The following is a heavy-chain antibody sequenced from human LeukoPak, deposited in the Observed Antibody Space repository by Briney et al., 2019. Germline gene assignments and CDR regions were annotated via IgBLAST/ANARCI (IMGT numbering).Heavy chain of an antibody. CDR3: AKGRITPDY. J-gene: IGHJ4*02. Sequence: GASLRLSCAPSGFTFRSYAMSWVRRAPGKGLEWLSCFSGSGGSTYYADSVKGRFTISSDNSKNTLYLKMNSLRAEDTDVYYCAKGRITPDYWGQGTLVSVSS. D-gene: IGHD3-10*01. CDR2: FSGSGGST. CDR1: GFTFRSYA. V-gene: IGHV3-23*01.